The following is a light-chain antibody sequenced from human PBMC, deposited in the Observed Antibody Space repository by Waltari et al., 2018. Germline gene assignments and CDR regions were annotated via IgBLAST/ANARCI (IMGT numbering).Light chain of an antibody. CDR1: SSDFGNYNR. J-gene: IGLJ3*02. CDR3: SSPTTSITWV. CDR2: DVT. V-gene: IGLV2-18*02. Sequence: QSALTQPPSVSGSPGQSATISCTAPSSDFGNYNRVSWYQQSPGTAPKLMIYDVTNRPSGVPHRFSGSKSGNTASLTISGLQAEDEADYYCSSPTTSITWVFGGGTKLTVL.